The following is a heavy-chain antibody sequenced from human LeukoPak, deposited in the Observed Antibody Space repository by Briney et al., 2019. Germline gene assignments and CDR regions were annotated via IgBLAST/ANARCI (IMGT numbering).Heavy chain of an antibody. J-gene: IGHJ4*02. CDR1: GFTFSSYA. V-gene: IGHV3-23*01. D-gene: IGHD3-3*01. CDR3: AKDFWSGYYPNC. CDR2: SGSGGST. Sequence: GGSLRLSCAASGFTFSSYAMSWVRQAPGKGLEWVSGSGSGGSTYYADSVKGRFTISRDNSKSTLYLQMNSLRAEDTAVYYCAKDFWSGYYPNCWGQGTLVTVSS.